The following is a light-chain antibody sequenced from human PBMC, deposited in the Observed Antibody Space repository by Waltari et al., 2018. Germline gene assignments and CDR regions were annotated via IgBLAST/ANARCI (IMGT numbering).Light chain of an antibody. CDR3: SSYAAYNTVI. V-gene: IGLV2-23*02. Sequence: STLTQPASVYGSLGQSITIPCIGTSGAVGNYNLVSWYQQHPGKAPKFMIYGVNKRPSGVSNRFSGSKSGNTASLTISGLQGEDEAIYFCSSYAAYNTVIFGGGTKVTVL. CDR1: SGAVGNYNL. J-gene: IGLJ2*01. CDR2: GVN.